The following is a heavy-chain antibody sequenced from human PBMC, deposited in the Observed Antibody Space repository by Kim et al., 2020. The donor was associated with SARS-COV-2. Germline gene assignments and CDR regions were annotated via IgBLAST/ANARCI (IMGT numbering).Heavy chain of an antibody. CDR1: GFTFSSYA. CDR3: AKGTYYYGSGRKLYYYYYGMDV. Sequence: GGSLRLSCAASGFTFSSYAMSWVRQAPGKGLEWVSAISGSGGSTYYADSVKGRFTISRDNSKNTLYLQMNRLRAEDTAVYYCAKGTYYYGSGRKLYYYYYGMDVWGQGTTVTVSS. D-gene: IGHD3-10*01. J-gene: IGHJ6*02. V-gene: IGHV3-23*01. CDR2: ISGSGGST.